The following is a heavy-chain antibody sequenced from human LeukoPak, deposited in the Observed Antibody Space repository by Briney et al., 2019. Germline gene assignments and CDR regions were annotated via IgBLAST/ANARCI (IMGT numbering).Heavy chain of an antibody. CDR1: GFTFNSYS. V-gene: IGHV3-30-3*01. J-gene: IGHJ2*01. D-gene: IGHD3-22*01. Sequence: GGSLRLSCAASGFTFNSYSMHWVRQAPGKGLEWVTAISDDETYKFYADSVKGRFTISRDNSKNTLYLQMNSLRAEDTAVYYCARTNYYDSSGYYYVSPEDWYFDLWGRGTLVTVSS. CDR3: ARTNYYDSSGYYYVSPEDWYFDL. CDR2: ISDDETYK.